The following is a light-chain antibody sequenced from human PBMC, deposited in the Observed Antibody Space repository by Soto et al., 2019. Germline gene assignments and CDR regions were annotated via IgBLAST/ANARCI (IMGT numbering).Light chain of an antibody. V-gene: IGLV2-14*01. CDR1: SSDVGGYNS. CDR3: SSYTSSSTYV. J-gene: IGLJ1*01. CDR2: NVS. Sequence: QSVLTQPASVSGSPGQSITTSCTGTSSDVGGYNSVSWYQQHPGKAPKLMIYNVSNRPSGVSNRFSGSKSGNTAPLTISGLQAEDEADYYCSSYTSSSTYVFGTGTKVTVL.